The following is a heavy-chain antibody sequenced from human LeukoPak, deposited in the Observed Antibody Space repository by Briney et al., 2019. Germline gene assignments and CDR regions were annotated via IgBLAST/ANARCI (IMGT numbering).Heavy chain of an antibody. CDR3: ARRGYSSSDY. CDR1: GGSISSYY. Sequence: SETLPLTCTVSGGSISSYYWSWIRQPPGKGLEWIGYIYYSGSTNYNPSLKSRVTISVDKSKNQFSLKLSSVTAADTAVYYCARRGYSSSDYWGQGTLVTVSS. D-gene: IGHD5-18*01. V-gene: IGHV4-59*08. J-gene: IGHJ4*02. CDR2: IYYSGST.